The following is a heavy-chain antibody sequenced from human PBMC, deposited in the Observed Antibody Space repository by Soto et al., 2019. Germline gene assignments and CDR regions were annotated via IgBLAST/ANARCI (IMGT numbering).Heavy chain of an antibody. CDR3: AKNHWIVATNFFDL. D-gene: IGHD5-12*01. CDR2: IRGGGDYSADT. CDR1: GFTFSTYA. J-gene: IGHJ4*02. V-gene: IGHV3-23*01. Sequence: VGSLRLSGDASGFTFSTYAMSWARQAPGKGLEWVSGIRGGGDYSADTYFADSVKGRFTISRDSSKNTVYLQMNSLRAEDTAVYYCAKNHWIVATNFFDLWGRGTLVTVSS.